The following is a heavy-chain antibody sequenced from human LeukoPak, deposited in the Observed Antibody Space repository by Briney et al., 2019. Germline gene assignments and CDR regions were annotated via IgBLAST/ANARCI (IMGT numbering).Heavy chain of an antibody. CDR3: ASDEFSDSRGYYAAPLDH. Sequence: ASVKVSCKASGYTFTSYHMHWVRQAPGQGLEWMGWINVNTGYTKSAQKFKGRVTMTRDTSITTGYMELSRLKSDDTAVYYCASDEFSDSRGYYAAPLDHWGQGTLVSVSS. D-gene: IGHD3-22*01. CDR2: INVNTGYT. J-gene: IGHJ4*02. CDR1: GYTFTSYH. V-gene: IGHV1-2*02.